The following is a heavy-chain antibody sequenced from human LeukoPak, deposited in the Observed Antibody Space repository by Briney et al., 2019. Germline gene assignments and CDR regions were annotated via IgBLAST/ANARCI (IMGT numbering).Heavy chain of an antibody. CDR3: ASHSSNSPEDYYYYYMDV. J-gene: IGHJ6*03. Sequence: SETLSLTCTVSGGSISSYYWSWIRQPPGKGLEWIGYIYYSGSTYYNPSLKSRVTISVDTSKNQFSLKLSSVTAADTAVYYCASHSSNSPEDYYYYYMDVWGKGTTVTVSS. CDR1: GGSISSYY. D-gene: IGHD1-1*01. CDR2: IYYSGST. V-gene: IGHV4-59*08.